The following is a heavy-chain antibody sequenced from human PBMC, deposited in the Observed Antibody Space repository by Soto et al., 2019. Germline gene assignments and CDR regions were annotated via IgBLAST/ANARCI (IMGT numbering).Heavy chain of an antibody. V-gene: IGHV2-5*01. CDR3: AQRSGIVVELYYFDY. CDR1: GFSLSTSGVG. D-gene: IGHD2-15*01. J-gene: IGHJ4*02. Sequence: SGPTLVNPTQTLTLTCTFSGFSLSTSGVGVGWIRQPPGKALEWPALIYWNDDKRYSPSLKSRLTITKDTSKNQVVLTMTNMDPVDTATYYCAQRSGIVVELYYFDYWGQGTMVTVYS. CDR2: IYWNDDK.